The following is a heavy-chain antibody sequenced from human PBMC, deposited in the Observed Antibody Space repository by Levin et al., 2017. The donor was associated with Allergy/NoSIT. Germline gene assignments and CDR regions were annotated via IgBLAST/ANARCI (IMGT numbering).Heavy chain of an antibody. J-gene: IGHJ6*03. D-gene: IGHD6-19*01. V-gene: IGHV4-59*01. CDR2: IYYSGST. CDR3: ARVGWGASYYYDYYMDG. Sequence: SETLSLTCTVSGGSISSYYWSWIRQPPGKGLEWIGYIYYSGSTNYNPSLKSRVTISVDTSKNQFSLKLSSVTAADTAVYYCARVGWGASYYYDYYMDGWGKGTTVTVSS. CDR1: GGSISSYY.